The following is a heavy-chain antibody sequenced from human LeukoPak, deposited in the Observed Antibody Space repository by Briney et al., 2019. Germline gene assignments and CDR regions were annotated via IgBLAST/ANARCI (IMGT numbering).Heavy chain of an antibody. CDR3: ARALAVVKNYFDP. CDR1: GGTFSSNA. V-gene: IGHV1-69*06. Sequence: SVNVSCKASGGTFSSNAISWVRQAPGQGLEWMGGIIPMFGTTDYAPRFQGRVTITADKFTSTAYMELTSLRSEGTAVYYCARALAVVKNYFDPWGQGTLVTVSS. J-gene: IGHJ5*02. D-gene: IGHD1-7*01. CDR2: IIPMFGTT.